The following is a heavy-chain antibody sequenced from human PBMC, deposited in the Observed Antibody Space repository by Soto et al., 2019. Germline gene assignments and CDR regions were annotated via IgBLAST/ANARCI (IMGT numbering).Heavy chain of an antibody. J-gene: IGHJ5*02. D-gene: IGHD2-2*01. CDR3: ARVPDR. V-gene: IGHV4-59*12. Sequence: SETLSLTCTVSGGSISTYYWSWIRQSPGKGLEWIGYIYYDGSTSYNPSLRSRLTISVDTSKNQFSLKLSSVTAADTAVYYCARVPDRWGQGTLVTGSS. CDR1: GGSISTYY. CDR2: IYYDGST.